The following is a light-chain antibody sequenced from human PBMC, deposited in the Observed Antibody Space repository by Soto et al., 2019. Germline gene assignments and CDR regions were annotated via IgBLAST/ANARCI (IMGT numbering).Light chain of an antibody. J-gene: IGLJ2*01. CDR1: SSDVGGYNY. V-gene: IGLV2-14*01. Sequence: QSVLTQPASVSGSPGQSSTISCTGTSSDVGGYNYVSWYQQHPGKAPKLMIYDVSNRPSGVSNRFSGSKSGNTASLTISGLQAEDEADYYCSSYPSSSTLDGTAFGGGTKLTVL. CDR3: SSYPSSSTLDGTA. CDR2: DVS.